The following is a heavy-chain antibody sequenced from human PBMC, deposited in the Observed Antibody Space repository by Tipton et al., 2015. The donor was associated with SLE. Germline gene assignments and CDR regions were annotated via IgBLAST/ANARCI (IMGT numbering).Heavy chain of an antibody. Sequence: TLSLTCTVSGVSIRRSLYYWDWIRQPPGKGPGWIGRITNSGNTYYTPSFQSRVTMSVDTSKNHFSLKLSSVTAADTAVYYCARHDTNYGRNWFDPWGQGTLVTVSS. J-gene: IGHJ5*02. D-gene: IGHD2-8*01. CDR1: GVSIRRSLYY. CDR2: ITNSGNT. CDR3: ARHDTNYGRNWFDP. V-gene: IGHV4-39*01.